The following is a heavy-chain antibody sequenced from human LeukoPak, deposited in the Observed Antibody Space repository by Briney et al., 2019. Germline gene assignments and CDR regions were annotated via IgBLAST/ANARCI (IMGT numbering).Heavy chain of an antibody. CDR2: ISGSGGST. CDR3: AKSPTVTTSRGVDY. CDR1: GFTVSSNY. Sequence: GGSLRLSCAASGFTVSSNYMSWVRQAPGKGLEWVSAISGSGGSTYYADSVKGRFTISRDNSKNTLYLQMNSLRAEDTAVYYCAKSPTVTTSRGVDYWGQGTLVTVSS. V-gene: IGHV3-23*01. D-gene: IGHD4-17*01. J-gene: IGHJ4*02.